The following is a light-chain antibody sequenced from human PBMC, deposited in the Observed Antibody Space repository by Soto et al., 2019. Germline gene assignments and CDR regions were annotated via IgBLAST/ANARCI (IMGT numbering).Light chain of an antibody. J-gene: IGKJ1*01. CDR1: QDLNIN. CDR2: AAS. CDR3: QQYDNWPPGWT. Sequence: EIVMTQSPDTLSVSPGERATLSCRVSQDLNINLAWYQQKPGQAPRLLIYAASTRATGVPARFSGSGSGTEFTLTITSLQSEDFAVYYCQQYDNWPPGWTFGQGTKVEIE. V-gene: IGKV3-15*01.